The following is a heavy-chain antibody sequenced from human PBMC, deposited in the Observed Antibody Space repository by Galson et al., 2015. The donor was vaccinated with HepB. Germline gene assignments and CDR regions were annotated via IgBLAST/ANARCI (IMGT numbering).Heavy chain of an antibody. CDR2: ILYDGSKK. CDR1: GFTFNNYA. J-gene: IGHJ4*02. Sequence: CAASGFTFNNYALHWVRQAPGKGLEWVSVILYDGSKKFYADSVKGRFTISRDDSKKTLYLEMNSLRPEDTAVYYCARPIYGSGSLTCANWGQGTLVTVSS. CDR3: ARPIYGSGSLTCAN. V-gene: IGHV3-30-3*01. D-gene: IGHD3-10*01.